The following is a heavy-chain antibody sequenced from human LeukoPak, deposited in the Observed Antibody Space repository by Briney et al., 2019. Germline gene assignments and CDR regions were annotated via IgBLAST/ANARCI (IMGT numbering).Heavy chain of an antibody. J-gene: IGHJ3*01. CDR3: ATEWYYCLHA. V-gene: IGHV3-15*01. Sequence: GGSLRLSCAGSGFTFSDTWMTWVRQAPGQGLEWVGRIKSKRAGGTTDYAAPVKGRFTISRDDSQNTLYLQMNSLQTEDTAVYYCATEWYYCLHAWGQGTMVTVSP. CDR2: IKSKRAGGTT. CDR1: GFTFSDTW. D-gene: IGHD3-16*01.